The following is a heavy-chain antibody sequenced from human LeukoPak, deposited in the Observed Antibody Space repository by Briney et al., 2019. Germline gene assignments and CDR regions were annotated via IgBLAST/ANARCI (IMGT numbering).Heavy chain of an antibody. J-gene: IGHJ4*02. CDR2: INPNSGGT. CDR1: GYTFTGYY. D-gene: IGHD5-12*01. Sequence: ASVKVSCKASGYTFTGYYMHWVRQAPGQGLEWMGWINPNSGGTNYVQKFQGRVTMTRDTSISTAYTELSRLRSDDTAVYYCAREDGSDGSYDYWGQGTLVTVSS. V-gene: IGHV1-2*02. CDR3: AREDGSDGSYDY.